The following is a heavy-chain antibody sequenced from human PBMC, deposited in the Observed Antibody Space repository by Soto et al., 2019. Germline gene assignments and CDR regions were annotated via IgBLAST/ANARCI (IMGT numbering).Heavy chain of an antibody. Sequence: SVKVSCKASGGTFSSYAISWVRQAPGQGLEWMGGIIPIFGTANYAQKFQGRVTITADESTSTAYMELSSLRSEDTAVYYCASSGYCTSTSCYTGYDYWGQGTLVTVSS. CDR2: IIPIFGTA. CDR1: GGTFSSYA. CDR3: ASSGYCTSTSCYTGYDY. V-gene: IGHV1-69*13. J-gene: IGHJ4*02. D-gene: IGHD2-2*02.